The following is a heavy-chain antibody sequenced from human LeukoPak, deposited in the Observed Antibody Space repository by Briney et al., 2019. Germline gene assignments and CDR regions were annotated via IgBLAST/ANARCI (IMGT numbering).Heavy chain of an antibody. CDR2: ISYDGSNK. V-gene: IGHV3-30*03. CDR3: AGGYGSGGNFDY. CDR1: GFTFSSYG. J-gene: IGHJ4*02. Sequence: GSLRLSCAASGFTFSSYGMHWVRQAPGKGLEWVAVISYDGSNKYYADSVKGRFTISRDNSKNTLYLQMNSLRAEDTAVYYCAGGYGSGGNFDYWGQGTLVTVSS. D-gene: IGHD6-25*01.